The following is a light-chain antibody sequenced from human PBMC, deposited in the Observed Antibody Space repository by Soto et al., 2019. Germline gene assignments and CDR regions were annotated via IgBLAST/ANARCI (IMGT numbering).Light chain of an antibody. CDR1: QSVNGNY. CDR2: GAS. CDR3: QQYGSSFRYT. V-gene: IGKV3-20*01. J-gene: IGKJ2*01. Sequence: EIVLTQSPGTLSLSPGERATLSCRASQSVNGNYLTWYQQKPGQAPRLLIYGASTRATGTPDRFSGSGSGTVFSLTISRLEPEDFAVYSCQQYGSSFRYTFGQGTKLEIK.